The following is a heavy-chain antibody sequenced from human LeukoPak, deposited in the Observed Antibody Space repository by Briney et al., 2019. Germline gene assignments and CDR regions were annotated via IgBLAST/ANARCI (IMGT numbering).Heavy chain of an antibody. Sequence: PSETLSLTCAVYGGSFSGFYWSWIRQPAGKGLEWIGRIHISGSTNYNPSLKSRVTISVDTSKNQFSLKVRSVTAADTAVYFCARAPSEGGTDDAFDMWGQGTMVTVSS. CDR3: ARAPSEGGTDDAFDM. D-gene: IGHD3-16*01. CDR2: IHISGST. V-gene: IGHV4-59*10. J-gene: IGHJ3*02. CDR1: GGSFSGFY.